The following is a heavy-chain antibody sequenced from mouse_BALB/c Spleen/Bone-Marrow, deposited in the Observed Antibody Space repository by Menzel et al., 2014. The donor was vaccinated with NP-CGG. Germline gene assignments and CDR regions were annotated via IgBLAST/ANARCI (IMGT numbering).Heavy chain of an antibody. Sequence: EVKVVESGPGLVKPSQSLSLPCIVTGYSITRDYAWNWIRQFPGNKLEWMGYMSYSGSTTYNPSLESRISITRDTSKNQFFLQLNSVTTEDTATYYCARSSSYDYDVGFAYWGQGTLVTVSA. J-gene: IGHJ3*01. V-gene: IGHV3-2*02. CDR2: MSYSGST. CDR3: ARSSSYDYDVGFAY. D-gene: IGHD2-4*01. CDR1: GYSITRDYA.